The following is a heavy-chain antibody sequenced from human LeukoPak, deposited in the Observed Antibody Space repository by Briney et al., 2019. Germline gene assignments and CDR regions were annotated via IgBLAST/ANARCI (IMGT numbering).Heavy chain of an antibody. D-gene: IGHD5-24*01. Sequence: GGSLRLSCAASGFTFNDYAMHWVRQAPGKGLEWVSLISWDGGTTYYADSVKGRFTISRDNRKKFLYLQMNSLRAEDTALYYCAKGGGDGYKYFDYWGQGTLVTVSS. CDR2: ISWDGGTT. V-gene: IGHV3-43D*03. CDR3: AKGGGDGYKYFDY. J-gene: IGHJ4*02. CDR1: GFTFNDYA.